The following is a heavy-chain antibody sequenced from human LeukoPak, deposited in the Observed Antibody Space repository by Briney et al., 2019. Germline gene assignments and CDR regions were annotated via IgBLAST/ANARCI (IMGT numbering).Heavy chain of an antibody. V-gene: IGHV4-39*07. CDR3: ARGKSCLDPPYYYYGMDV. D-gene: IGHD3/OR15-3a*01. CDR1: GVSVSSGSYY. J-gene: IGHJ6*02. CDR2: INHSGST. Sequence: PSETLSLTCTVSGVSVSSGSYYWSWIRQPPGKGLEWIGEINHSGSTNYNPSLKSRVTISVDTSKNQFSLKLSSVTAADTAVYYCARGKSCLDPPYYYYGMDVWGQGTTVTVSS.